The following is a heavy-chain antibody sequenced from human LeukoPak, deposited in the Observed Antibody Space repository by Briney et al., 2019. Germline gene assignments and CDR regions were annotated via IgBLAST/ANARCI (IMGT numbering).Heavy chain of an antibody. CDR1: GGSISSGSYY. Sequence: PSQTLSLTCTVSGGSISSGSYYWSWIRQPAGKGLEWIGRIYTSGSTNYNPSLKSRVTISVDTSKNQFSLKLSSVTAADTAVYYCARASNPFSGFDYWGQGTLVTVSS. CDR2: IYTSGST. J-gene: IGHJ4*02. V-gene: IGHV4-61*02. CDR3: ARASNPFSGFDY.